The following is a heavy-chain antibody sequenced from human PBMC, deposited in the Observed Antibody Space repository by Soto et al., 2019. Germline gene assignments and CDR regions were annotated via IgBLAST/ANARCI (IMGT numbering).Heavy chain of an antibody. Sequence: PSETLPRTCAVYGGSFSGYYWSWIRQPPGKGLEWIGEINHSGSTNYNPSLKSRVTISVDTSKNQFSLKLSSVTAADTAVYYCARGMEDIVVVVANPAAFDIWGQGTMVTVSS. CDR1: GGSFSGYY. V-gene: IGHV4-34*01. CDR3: ARGMEDIVVVVANPAAFDI. D-gene: IGHD2-15*01. J-gene: IGHJ3*02. CDR2: INHSGST.